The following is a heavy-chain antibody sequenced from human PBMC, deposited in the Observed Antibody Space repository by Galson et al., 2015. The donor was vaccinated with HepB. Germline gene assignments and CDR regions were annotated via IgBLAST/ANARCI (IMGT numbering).Heavy chain of an antibody. Sequence: SVKVSCKASGYTFTSYAMNWVRQAPGQGLEWMGWINTNTGNPTYAQGFTGRFVFSLDTSVSTAYLQISSLKAEDTAVYYCARRGGYYGSGRKNWFDPWGQGTLVTVSS. D-gene: IGHD3-10*01. V-gene: IGHV7-4-1*02. J-gene: IGHJ5*02. CDR2: INTNTGNP. CDR1: GYTFTSYA. CDR3: ARRGGYYGSGRKNWFDP.